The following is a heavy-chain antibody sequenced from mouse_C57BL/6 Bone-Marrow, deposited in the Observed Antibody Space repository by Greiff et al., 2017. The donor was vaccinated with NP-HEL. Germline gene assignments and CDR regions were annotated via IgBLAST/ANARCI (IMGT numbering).Heavy chain of an antibody. D-gene: IGHD2-4*01. CDR2: IHPNSGST. V-gene: IGHV1-64*01. CDR1: GYTFTSYW. J-gene: IGHJ3*01. Sequence: QVQLKQPGAELVKPGASVKLSCKASGYTFTSYWMHWVKQRPGQGLEWIGMIHPNSGSTNYNEKFKSKATLTVDKSSSTAYMQLSSLTSEDSAVYYCARGDYDDGPAWFAYWGQGTLVTVSA. CDR3: ARGDYDDGPAWFAY.